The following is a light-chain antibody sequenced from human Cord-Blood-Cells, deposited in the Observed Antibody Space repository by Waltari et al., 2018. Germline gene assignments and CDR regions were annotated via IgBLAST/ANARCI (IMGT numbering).Light chain of an antibody. CDR2: DVS. CDR1: STDVCGSNY. Sequence: HSALTQPRSVSRSPGPSVTISCPGTSTDVCGSNYASWYQQNPGKAPKLMIYDVSKRPSGVPDRFSGSKSGNTASLTISGLQAEDEADYYCCSYAGSYTRVFGGGTKLTVL. J-gene: IGLJ3*02. V-gene: IGLV2-11*01. CDR3: CSYAGSYTRV.